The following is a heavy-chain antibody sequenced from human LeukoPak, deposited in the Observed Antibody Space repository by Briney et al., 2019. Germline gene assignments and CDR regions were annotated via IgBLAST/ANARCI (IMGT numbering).Heavy chain of an antibody. CDR1: GFTFSSYG. CDR3: AKILGGSSWYRAWVGYYYGMDV. CDR2: ISYDGSNK. Sequence: GRSLRLSCAASGFTFSSYGMHWVRQAPGKGLEWVAVISYDGSNKYYADSVKGRFTTSRDNSKNTLYLQMNSLRAEDTAVYYCAKILGGSSWYRAWVGYYYGMDVWGQGTTVTVSS. D-gene: IGHD6-13*01. V-gene: IGHV3-30*18. J-gene: IGHJ6*02.